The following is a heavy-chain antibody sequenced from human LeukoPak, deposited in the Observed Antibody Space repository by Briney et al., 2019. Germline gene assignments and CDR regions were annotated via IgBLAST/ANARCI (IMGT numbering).Heavy chain of an antibody. CDR1: SASITSSPYF. V-gene: IGHV4-39*01. Sequence: SETLPLTCTVSSASITSSPYFWGWIRQSPGKGLEWIGSISYSGTTYYNPSLKSRVTISVDTSKNQFSLKLSSVTAADTAVYYCARHSSLRYFDSGGSDFDYWGKGTLVTVSS. CDR2: ISYSGTT. D-gene: IGHD3-9*01. CDR3: ARHSSLRYFDSGGSDFDY. J-gene: IGHJ4*02.